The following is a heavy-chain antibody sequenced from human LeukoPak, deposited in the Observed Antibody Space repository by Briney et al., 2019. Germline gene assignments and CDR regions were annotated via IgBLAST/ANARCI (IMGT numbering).Heavy chain of an antibody. V-gene: IGHV3-66*01. D-gene: IGHD3-22*01. J-gene: IGHJ4*02. Sequence: GGSLRLSCAASGFTFSSNYMSWVRQAPGKGLEWVSVIYSGGSTYYADSVKGRFTISRDNSKNTLYLQMNSLRAEDTAVYYCARDPSGYYDSSGYDCWGQGTLGTVS. CDR1: GFTFSSNY. CDR3: ARDPSGYYDSSGYDC. CDR2: IYSGGST.